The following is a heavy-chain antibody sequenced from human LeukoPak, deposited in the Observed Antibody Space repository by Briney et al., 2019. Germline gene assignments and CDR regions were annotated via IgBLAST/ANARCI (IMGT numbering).Heavy chain of an antibody. CDR1: AYTFTVRY. Sequence: ASGKLSRKASAYTFTVRYFRLHRQAPAPGIGLMGWINTDNGGTNYAQKFQGRVTMTRDMSISTANMELSSLRSDDTAVYYCARDPSNSGYDYLYYFDYWGQGTLVTVSS. CDR2: INTDNGGT. D-gene: IGHD5-12*01. V-gene: IGHV1-2*02. CDR3: ARDPSNSGYDYLYYFDY. J-gene: IGHJ4*02.